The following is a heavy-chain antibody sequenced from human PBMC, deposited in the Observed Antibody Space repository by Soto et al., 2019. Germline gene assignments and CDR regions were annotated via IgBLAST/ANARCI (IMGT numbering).Heavy chain of an antibody. CDR3: ARDVLQFWTDDSTRDYGMDV. Sequence: QVQLVQSGAEVQKPGSSVKVSCKASGGTFRTHGVSWVRQAPGKGLEWMGGIIPVFGTTNYTQKFQGRVTITADESTSTVYLELSSLRSEDTAVYYCARDVLQFWTDDSTRDYGMDVWGQGTTVIVSS. D-gene: IGHD3-3*02. J-gene: IGHJ6*02. CDR2: IIPVFGTT. CDR1: GGTFRTHG. V-gene: IGHV1-69*01.